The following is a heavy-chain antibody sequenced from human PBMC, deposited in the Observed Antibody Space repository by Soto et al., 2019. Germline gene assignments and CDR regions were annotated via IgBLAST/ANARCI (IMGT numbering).Heavy chain of an antibody. CDR1: GGSISSYY. CDR3: ARAPIPPYDYGDYVASNYFDY. V-gene: IGHV4-4*07. D-gene: IGHD4-17*01. Sequence: SETLSLTCTVSGGSISSYYWSWIRQPAGKGLEWIGRIYTSGSTNYNPSLKSRVTMAVDTSKNQFSLKLSYVTAADTAVYYCARAPIPPYDYGDYVASNYFDYWGQGTLVTVSS. CDR2: IYTSGST. J-gene: IGHJ4*02.